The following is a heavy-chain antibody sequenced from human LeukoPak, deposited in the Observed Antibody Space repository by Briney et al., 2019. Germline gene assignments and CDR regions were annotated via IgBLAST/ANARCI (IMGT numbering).Heavy chain of an antibody. Sequence: SETLSLTCTVSGGSISSYYWSWIRQPPGKGLEWIGYIYYSGSTNYNPSLKSRVTISVGTSKNQFSLKLSSVTAADTAVYYCAREAYYYGSGSEYFDYWGQGTLVTVSS. CDR1: GGSISSYY. CDR3: AREAYYYGSGSEYFDY. D-gene: IGHD3-10*01. V-gene: IGHV4-59*01. J-gene: IGHJ4*02. CDR2: IYYSGST.